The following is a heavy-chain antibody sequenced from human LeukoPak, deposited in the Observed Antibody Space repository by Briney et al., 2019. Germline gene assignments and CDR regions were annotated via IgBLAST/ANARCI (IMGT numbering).Heavy chain of an antibody. CDR3: ARGSPLLDYDSSGLDY. J-gene: IGHJ4*02. CDR2: INHSGST. V-gene: IGHV4-34*01. D-gene: IGHD3-22*01. CDR1: GGSFSGYY. Sequence: KPSETLSLTCAVYGGSFSGYYWSWIRQPPGKGLEWIGEINHSGSTNYNPSLKSRVTISVDTSKNQFSLKLSSVTAADTAVYYCARGSPLLDYDSSGLDYWGQGTLVTVSS.